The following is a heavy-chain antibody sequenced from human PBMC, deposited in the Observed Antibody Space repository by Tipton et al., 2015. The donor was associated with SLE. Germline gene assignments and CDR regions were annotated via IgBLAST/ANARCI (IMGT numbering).Heavy chain of an antibody. CDR3: ARGGDIVATRGWYYMDV. CDR2: IYTTGST. V-gene: IGHV4-61*02. D-gene: IGHD5-12*01. Sequence: LRLSCTVSGGSISSGSYYWSWIRQPAGKGLEWIGRIYTTGSTNYNPSLKSRVTISVDTSKNQFSLKLSSVTAADTAVYYCARGGDIVATRGWYYMDVWGKGTTVTVSS. CDR1: GGSISSGSYY. J-gene: IGHJ6*03.